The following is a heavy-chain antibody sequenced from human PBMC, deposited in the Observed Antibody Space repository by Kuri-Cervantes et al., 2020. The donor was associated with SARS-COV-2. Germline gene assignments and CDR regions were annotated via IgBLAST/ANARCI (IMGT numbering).Heavy chain of an antibody. CDR2: IYYSGRT. CDR1: GGSLSDYY. Sequence: GSLRLSCAVYGGSLSDYYWSWIRQSPGKGLQWVGHIYYSGRTSYNPSLKSRNTISVDTTKNQFSLQLSSVTAADTAVYYCARATTGDVDAFDIWGQGTLVTVSS. D-gene: IGHD3-9*01. V-gene: IGHV4-34*11. J-gene: IGHJ3*02. CDR3: ARATTGDVDAFDI.